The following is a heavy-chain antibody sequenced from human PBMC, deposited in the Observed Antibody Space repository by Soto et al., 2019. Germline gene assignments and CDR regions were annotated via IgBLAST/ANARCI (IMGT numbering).Heavy chain of an antibody. D-gene: IGHD3-3*01. Sequence: PAETLSLTCTFSGGSISIGGYCWSWIRQHPGKGLEWIGYIYYSGSTYYNPSLKSRVTISVDTSKNQFSLKLSSVTAADTAVYYCARILGRNYNGMDVWGQGTTVTVSS. J-gene: IGHJ6*02. CDR2: IYYSGST. CDR1: GGSISIGGYC. V-gene: IGHV4-31*03. CDR3: ARILGRNYNGMDV.